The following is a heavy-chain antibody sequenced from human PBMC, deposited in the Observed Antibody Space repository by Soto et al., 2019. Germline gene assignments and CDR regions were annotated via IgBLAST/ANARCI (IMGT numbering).Heavy chain of an antibody. CDR3: ARGVYYDSSGYPHDY. CDR2: INHSGST. J-gene: IGHJ4*02. V-gene: IGHV4-34*01. D-gene: IGHD3-22*01. CDR1: GGSFSGYY. Sequence: SETLSLTCAVYGGSFSGYYWSWIRQPPGKGLEWIGEINHSGSTNYNPSIKSRVTISVDTSKNQFSLKLSSVTAADTVLYYCARGVYYDSSGYPHDYWGQGTLVTVSS.